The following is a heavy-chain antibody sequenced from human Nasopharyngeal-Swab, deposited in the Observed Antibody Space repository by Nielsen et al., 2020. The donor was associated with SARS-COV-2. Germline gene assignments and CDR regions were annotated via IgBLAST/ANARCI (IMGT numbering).Heavy chain of an antibody. Sequence: RQAPGKGLEWIGYIYYSGSTNYNPSLKSRVTISVDTSKNQFSLKLSSVTAADTAVYYCARGDGNSSWPNFDYWGQGTLVTVSS. J-gene: IGHJ4*02. D-gene: IGHD6-13*01. V-gene: IGHV4-59*01. CDR3: ARGDGNSSWPNFDY. CDR2: IYYSGST.